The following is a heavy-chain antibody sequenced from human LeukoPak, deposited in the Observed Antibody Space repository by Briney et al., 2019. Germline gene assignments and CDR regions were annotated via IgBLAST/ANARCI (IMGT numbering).Heavy chain of an antibody. CDR3: ARDPSVDTAIGFDY. V-gene: IGHV1-18*04. CDR2: ISAYNGNT. D-gene: IGHD5-18*01. CDR1: GYTFTSYG. Sequence: ASVKVSCKASGYTFTSYGISWVRQAPGQGLEWMGWISAYNGNTNYAQKLQGRVTMTTDTSTSTAYMELRSLRSDGTAVYYCARDPSVDTAIGFDYWGQGTLVTVSS. J-gene: IGHJ4*02.